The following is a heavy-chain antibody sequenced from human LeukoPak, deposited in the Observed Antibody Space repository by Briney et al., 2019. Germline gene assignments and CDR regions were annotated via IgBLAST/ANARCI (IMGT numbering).Heavy chain of an antibody. CDR3: ARVGRSGYSGAFDAFDI. CDR2: TYHNGAI. CDR1: GGSISNSF. J-gene: IGHJ3*02. V-gene: IGHV4-59*01. Sequence: PSETLSLTCIVSGGSISNSFWTWIRQPPGKGLEWIGCTYHNGAIIYNPSLESRLAISLDTSKSTLSLKLSYVTAADTALYFCARVGRSGYSGAFDAFDIWGQGTMVTVSS. D-gene: IGHD3-22*01.